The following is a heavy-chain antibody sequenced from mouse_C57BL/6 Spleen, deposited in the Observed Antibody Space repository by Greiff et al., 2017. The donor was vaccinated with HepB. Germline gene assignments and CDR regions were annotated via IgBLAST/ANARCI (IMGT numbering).Heavy chain of an antibody. Sequence: DVQLQESGGGLVKPGGSLKLSCAASGSTLSSYAMSWVRQTPEKRLGWVATISDGGSYTYYPDNVKGRFTISRDNAKNNLYLQMSHLKSEDAAMYESGRGDLEAKYIDYWGRGTTLTVSS. CDR2: ISDGGSYT. CDR3: GRGDLEAKYIDY. CDR1: GSTLSSYA. D-gene: IGHD1-1*02. V-gene: IGHV5-4*01. J-gene: IGHJ2*01.